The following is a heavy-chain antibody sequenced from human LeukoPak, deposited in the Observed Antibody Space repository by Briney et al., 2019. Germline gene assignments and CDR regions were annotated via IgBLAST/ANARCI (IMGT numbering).Heavy chain of an antibody. CDR3: AKVGANPVAGLADFDY. Sequence: GGSLRLSCAASGFTFDDYAMHWVRQAPGRGLEWVSLISGDGGSTYYADSVKGRFTISRDNSKNSLYLQMNSLRTEDTALYYCAKVGANPVAGLADFDYWGQGTLVTVSS. V-gene: IGHV3-43*02. CDR1: GFTFDDYA. CDR2: ISGDGGST. J-gene: IGHJ4*02. D-gene: IGHD6-19*01.